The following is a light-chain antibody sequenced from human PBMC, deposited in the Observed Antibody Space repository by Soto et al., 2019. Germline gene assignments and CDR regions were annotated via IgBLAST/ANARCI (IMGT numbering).Light chain of an antibody. V-gene: IGLV2-14*01. CDR1: CRDVGGYDY. CDR3: SSYTGTSTLV. Sequence: QSVLTQPASVAGSPGQSITISCTGTCRDVGGYDYVSWYQQHPGKAPKLLIYEVSNRPSGISNRFSASKSGITASLTISGLQSEDEADYFCSSYTGTSTLVFGTGPKVTVL. J-gene: IGLJ1*01. CDR2: EVS.